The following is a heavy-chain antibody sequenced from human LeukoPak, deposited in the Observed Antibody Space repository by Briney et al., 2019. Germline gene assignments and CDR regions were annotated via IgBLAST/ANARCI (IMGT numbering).Heavy chain of an antibody. Sequence: ASVKVSCKASGYTFANYGLSWVRQAPGQGLEWMGWISGYKGDTNYAQKFQGRVTMTRDTSTSTAYMELRSLRSDDTAVYYCAREITYCNTFNCPDAFDVWGQGTVVTVSP. CDR3: AREITYCNTFNCPDAFDV. CDR1: GYTFANYG. J-gene: IGHJ3*01. CDR2: ISGYKGDT. V-gene: IGHV1-18*01. D-gene: IGHD2/OR15-2a*01.